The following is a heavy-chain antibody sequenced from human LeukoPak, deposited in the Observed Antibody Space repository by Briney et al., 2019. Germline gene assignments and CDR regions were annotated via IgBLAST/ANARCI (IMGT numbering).Heavy chain of an antibody. Sequence: PSETLSLTCTVSGGSISSSDFYWGWIRQPPGKGLEWIGSIYYSGSTYYKPSLKSRVTISVDTSKNQFSLKLKSVTAADTAVYYCARMTYSSGSGSALGFDPWGQGTLVTVSP. J-gene: IGHJ5*02. CDR2: IYYSGST. V-gene: IGHV4-39*01. CDR1: GGSISSSDFY. D-gene: IGHD3-10*01. CDR3: ARMTYSSGSGSALGFDP.